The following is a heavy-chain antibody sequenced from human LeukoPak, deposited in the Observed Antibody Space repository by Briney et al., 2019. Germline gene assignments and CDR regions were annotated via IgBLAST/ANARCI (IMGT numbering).Heavy chain of an antibody. CDR3: ARYGPGSWLVGNYYCYYMDV. J-gene: IGHJ6*03. CDR2: ISAYNGNT. V-gene: IGHV1-8*02. Sequence: GASVKISCKASGYTFTSYGISWVRQAPGQGLEWMGWISAYNGNTGYAQKFQGRVTMTRNTSISTAYMELSSLRSEDTAVYYCARYGPGSWLVGNYYCYYMDVWGKGTTVTVSS. D-gene: IGHD3-10*01. CDR1: GYTFTSYG.